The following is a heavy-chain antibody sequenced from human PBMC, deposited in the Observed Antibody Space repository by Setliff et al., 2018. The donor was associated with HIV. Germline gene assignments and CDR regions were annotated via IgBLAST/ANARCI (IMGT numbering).Heavy chain of an antibody. D-gene: IGHD3-9*01. CDR1: GFIFSTFP. Sequence: GGSLRLSCAASGFIFSTFPMHWVRQAPGKGLEWVAVMSGDANSQYYADSVRGRFTISRDNSKNTLYLQMNSLRAEDTAVYYCAKGYDVLTANPDSWGQGTLVTVSS. CDR2: MSGDANSQ. V-gene: IGHV3-30*07. CDR3: AKGYDVLTANPDS. J-gene: IGHJ4*02.